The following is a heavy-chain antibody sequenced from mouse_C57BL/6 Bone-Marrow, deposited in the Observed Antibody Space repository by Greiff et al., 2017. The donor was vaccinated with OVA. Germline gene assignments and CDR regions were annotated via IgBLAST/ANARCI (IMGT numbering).Heavy chain of an antibody. Sequence: VVQPGASVKISCKASGYAFSSSWMNWVKQRPGKGLEWIGRIYPGDGDTNYNGKFKGKATFTADTSSNTAYMQLSSLTTEDSASYYCARNGSSDFDYWGQGTTLTVSS. CDR3: ARNGSSDFDY. CDR1: GYAFSSSW. D-gene: IGHD1-1*01. CDR2: IYPGDGDT. J-gene: IGHJ2*01. V-gene: IGHV1-82*01.